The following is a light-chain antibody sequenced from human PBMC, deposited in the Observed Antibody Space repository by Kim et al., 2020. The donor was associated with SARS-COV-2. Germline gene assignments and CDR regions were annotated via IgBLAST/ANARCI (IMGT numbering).Light chain of an antibody. Sequence: LPPEDRATLSCSASHSIGNSLAWYQQKPCQTPRLLIHDASNGATDIPARFSGSGSGTDFTLTISSLEPEDFAVYFCQQRSSWPPTFGQGTRLDIK. J-gene: IGKJ5*01. V-gene: IGKV3-11*01. CDR2: DAS. CDR1: HSIGNS. CDR3: QQRSSWPPT.